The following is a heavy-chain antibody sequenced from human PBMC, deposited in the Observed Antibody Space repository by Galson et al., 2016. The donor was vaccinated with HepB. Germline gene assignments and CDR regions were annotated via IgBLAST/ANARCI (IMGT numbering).Heavy chain of an antibody. CDR1: GGSINTYY. CDR2: IFYSGST. D-gene: IGHD2-15*01. Sequence: ETLSLTCTVSGGSINTYYWRWIRQPPGKGLEWIGYIFYSGSTTYNPSLKSRVTMSVDTSEHQFSLKMRSVPAADTAVYYCARGGGYCSGGACYSADCWGPRILVTVSS. J-gene: IGHJ4*02. V-gene: IGHV4-59*01. CDR3: ARGGGYCSGGACYSADC.